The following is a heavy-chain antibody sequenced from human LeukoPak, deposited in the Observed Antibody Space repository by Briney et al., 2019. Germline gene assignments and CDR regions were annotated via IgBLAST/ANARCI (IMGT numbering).Heavy chain of an antibody. CDR3: ARDKSGSSGWYSFFDY. Sequence: GASVKVSCKASGYTFTNYYMHWVRQAPGQGLEWMGWIDPNSGGTNYAQKFQGRVTMTRDTSISTAYMELSRLRSDDTAVYYCARDKSGSSGWYSFFDYWGQGTLVTVSS. CDR1: GYTFTNYY. J-gene: IGHJ4*02. CDR2: IDPNSGGT. D-gene: IGHD6-19*01. V-gene: IGHV1-2*02.